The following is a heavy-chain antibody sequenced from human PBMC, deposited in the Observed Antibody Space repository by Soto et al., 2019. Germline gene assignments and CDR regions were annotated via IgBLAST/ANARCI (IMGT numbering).Heavy chain of an antibody. CDR3: ARVGLELKNYYYYGMDV. V-gene: IGHV4-59*01. CDR1: GGSISSYY. CDR2: IYYSGST. D-gene: IGHD1-7*01. Sequence: SETLSLTCTVSGGSISSYYWSWIRQPPGKGLEWIGYIYYSGSTNYNPSLKSRVTISVDTSKNQFSLKLSSVTAADTAVYYCARVGLELKNYYYYGMDVWGQGTTVTVSS. J-gene: IGHJ6*02.